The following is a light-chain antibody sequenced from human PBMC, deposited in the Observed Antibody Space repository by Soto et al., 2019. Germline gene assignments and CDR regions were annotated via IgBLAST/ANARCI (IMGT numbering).Light chain of an antibody. CDR1: QSISSY. J-gene: IGKJ1*01. V-gene: IGKV1-39*01. CDR2: AAS. CDR3: QQYNSYRT. Sequence: DLQMTQSPSSLSAAVGDRVTITCRASQSISSYLNWYQQKPGKAPKLLIYAASSLQSGVPSRFSGSGSGTEFTLTISSLQPDDFATYCCQQYNSYRTFGQGTKVDIK.